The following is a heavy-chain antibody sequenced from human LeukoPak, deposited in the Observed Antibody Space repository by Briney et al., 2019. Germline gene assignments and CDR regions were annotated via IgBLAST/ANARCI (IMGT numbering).Heavy chain of an antibody. D-gene: IGHD2/OR15-2a*01. J-gene: IGHJ3*02. V-gene: IGHV3-23*01. CDR1: GFTFTSYS. CDR2: ISGGGGST. CDR3: AKDISIGYPDAFDI. Sequence: GGSLRLSCAASGFTFTSYSMNWVRQAPGKGLEWVSTISGGGGSTYYADSVKGRFTISRDNSKNTLYLQVNSLRAEDTAVYYCAKDISIGYPDAFDIWGQGTMVTVSS.